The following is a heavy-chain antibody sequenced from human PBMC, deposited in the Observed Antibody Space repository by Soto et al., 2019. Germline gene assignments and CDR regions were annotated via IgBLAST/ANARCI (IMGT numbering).Heavy chain of an antibody. Sequence: QVTLKESGPVLVKPTETLTLTCTVSGFSLSNARMGVSWIRQPPGKALEWLAHIFSNDEKSYSTSLKSSLTISKDTSKRQVVLTTTSMDPVDTATYYCARIEALWRLRLGRNWFDPWGQGTLVIVSS. V-gene: IGHV2-26*01. CDR2: IFSNDEK. CDR1: GFSLSNARMG. D-gene: IGHD3-3*01. CDR3: ARIEALWRLRLGRNWFDP. J-gene: IGHJ5*02.